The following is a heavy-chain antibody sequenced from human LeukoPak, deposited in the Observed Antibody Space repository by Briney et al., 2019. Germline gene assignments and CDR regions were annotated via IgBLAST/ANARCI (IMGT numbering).Heavy chain of an antibody. CDR3: ARHRHTAMETFDH. J-gene: IGHJ4*02. D-gene: IGHD5-18*01. Sequence: PSETLSLTCTVSGVSISSSYQYWGWVRQPPGKGLEWIGSMYYIGTPYYNPSLESPVTISVDTSKNQSSLKLRYVTASDTAVYYCARHRHTAMETFDHWGQGALVTVSS. CDR2: MYYIGTP. V-gene: IGHV4-39*01. CDR1: GVSISSSYQY.